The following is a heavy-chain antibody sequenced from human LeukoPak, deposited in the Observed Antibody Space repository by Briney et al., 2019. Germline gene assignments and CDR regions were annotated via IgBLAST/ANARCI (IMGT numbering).Heavy chain of an antibody. CDR2: INTDGSST. D-gene: IGHD6-6*01. CDR1: GFTFSSYW. V-gene: IGHV3-74*01. CDR3: AKSGGSSSLGY. Sequence: GGSLRLSCAASGFTFSSYWMHWVRQAPGKGLVWVSHINTDGSSTTYADSVKGRLTISRDNAKNTLYLQMNSLRAEDTAVYYCAKSGGSSSLGYWGQGTLVTVSS. J-gene: IGHJ4*02.